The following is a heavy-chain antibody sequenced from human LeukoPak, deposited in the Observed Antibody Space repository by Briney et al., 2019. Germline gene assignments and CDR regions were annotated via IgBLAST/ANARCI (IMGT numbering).Heavy chain of an antibody. Sequence: GGSLRLSCAASGFTFSDYHMSWIRQAPGKGLEWLSYISANGGIMYYADSVKGRFTISRDNAKNSLYLQMNTLTDEDTAVYSCARLWMGGGTVSDWGPGTVVTVSA. D-gene: IGHD1-26*01. J-gene: IGHJ4*02. CDR3: ARLWMGGGTVSD. CDR2: ISANGGIM. CDR1: GFTFSDYH. V-gene: IGHV3-11*04.